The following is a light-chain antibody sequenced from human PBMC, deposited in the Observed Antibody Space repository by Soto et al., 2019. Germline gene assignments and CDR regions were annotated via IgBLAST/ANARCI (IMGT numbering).Light chain of an antibody. J-gene: IGLJ1*01. V-gene: IGLV2-8*01. CDR2: EVS. Sequence: QSALTHPPSASGSPGRSFTIPSPGTTSDVGGYNFVSWYQQHPGKAPKLMIYEVSKRPSGVPDRFSGSKSGNTASLTVSGLQAEDEADYYCSSYAGGKYVFGPGTKLTVL. CDR3: SSYAGGKYV. CDR1: TSDVGGYNF.